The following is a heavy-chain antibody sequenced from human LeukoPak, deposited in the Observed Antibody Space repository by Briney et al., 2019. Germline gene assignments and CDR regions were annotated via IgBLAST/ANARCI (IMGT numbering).Heavy chain of an antibody. CDR2: ISSTGSST. CDR3: AKGHNGYYPYYFDY. D-gene: IGHD3-22*01. V-gene: IGHV3-23*01. Sequence: GGSLRLSCGASGFTLSNCAMTWVRQAPGKGLEWVSSISSTGSSTYYADSVKGRFTIARDNSKDTQHLQINTLTVEDTAIYYCAKGHNGYYPYYFDYWGQGTLVTVSS. J-gene: IGHJ4*02. CDR1: GFTLSNCA.